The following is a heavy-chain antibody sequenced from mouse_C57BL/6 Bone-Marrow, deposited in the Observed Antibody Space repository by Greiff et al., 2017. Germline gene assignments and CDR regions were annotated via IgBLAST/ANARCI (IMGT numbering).Heavy chain of an antibody. CDR2: ISSGGDYI. CDR1: GFTFSSYA. Sequence: EVMLVESGEGLVKPGGSLKLSCAASGFTFSSYAMSWVRQTPEKRLEWVAYISSGGDYIYYADTVKGRFTISRDNARNTLYLQMSSLKSEDTAMYYCTRDQITTVEMDYWGQGTSVTVSS. CDR3: TRDQITTVEMDY. D-gene: IGHD1-1*01. J-gene: IGHJ4*01. V-gene: IGHV5-9-1*02.